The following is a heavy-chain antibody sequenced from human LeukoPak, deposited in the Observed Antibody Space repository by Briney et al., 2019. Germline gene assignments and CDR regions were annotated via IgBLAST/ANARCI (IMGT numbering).Heavy chain of an antibody. D-gene: IGHD3-22*01. J-gene: IGHJ4*02. V-gene: IGHV4-59*13. CDR2: IYYSGST. CDR1: GGSISSYY. Sequence: SSETLSLTCTVSGGSISSYYWSWIRQPPGKGLEWIGYIYYSGSTNYNPSLKSRVTISVDTSKNQFSLKLSSVTAADTAVYYCARDTSGYRRGSFDYWGQGTLVTVSS. CDR3: ARDTSGYRRGSFDY.